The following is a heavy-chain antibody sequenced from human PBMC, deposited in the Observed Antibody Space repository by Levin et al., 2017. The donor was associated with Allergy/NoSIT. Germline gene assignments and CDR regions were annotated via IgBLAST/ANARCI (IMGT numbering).Heavy chain of an antibody. CDR1: AGSINSYY. CDR2: IYNSGTT. J-gene: IGHJ3*02. V-gene: IGHV4-59*08. Sequence: SCRVSAGSINSYYWSWIRQPPGKGLEWIGYIYNSGTTNYNPSLKSRATMSADMSKNQISLRLSSVTAADTAVYYCARRTISDSKDAFDIWGPGTMVSVSS. CDR3: ARRTISDSKDAFDI. D-gene: IGHD3-3*01.